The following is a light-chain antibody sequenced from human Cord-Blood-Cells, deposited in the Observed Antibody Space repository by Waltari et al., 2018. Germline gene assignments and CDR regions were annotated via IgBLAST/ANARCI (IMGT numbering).Light chain of an antibody. V-gene: IGLV1-51*01. CDR1: SSNIGNNY. CDR3: CSYACSSTF. CDR2: DIN. Sequence: QSVLTQPPSVSAAPGQKVTISCSGSSSNIGNNYVSWYQQPPGPAPKLLIYDINTRPSGGSNRFSGSKYGHPASLTISVLQAEDETDYYCCSYACSSTFFGTGTKVTVL. J-gene: IGLJ1*01.